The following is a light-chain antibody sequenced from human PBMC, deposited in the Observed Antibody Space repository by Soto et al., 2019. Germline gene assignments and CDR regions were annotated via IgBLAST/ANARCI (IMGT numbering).Light chain of an antibody. V-gene: IGKV1-9*01. CDR1: QGISSS. CDR3: QQLNSYPLT. CDR2: AAS. J-gene: IGKJ5*01. Sequence: DIPLTQSPSFLSASVGDRVTITCRASQGISSSLAWYQQKPGKAPNLLIYAASTLQSGVPSRFSGSGSGTEFTLTITSLQPEDFATYYCQQLNSYPLTFGQGTRLEIK.